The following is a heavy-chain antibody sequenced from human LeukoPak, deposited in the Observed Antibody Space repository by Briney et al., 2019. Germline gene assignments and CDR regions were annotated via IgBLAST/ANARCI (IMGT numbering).Heavy chain of an antibody. V-gene: IGHV3-30-3*01. CDR2: ISSDGFNK. CDR3: ARDPYLPSWAFYFDY. Sequence: GGSLRLSCAASGFTFSSYSMHWVRQAPGKGREWVALISSDGFNKYYADSVKGRFTISRDNSKNALYLQMNSLRPEDTAMYYCARDPYLPSWAFYFDYCGQGTLVTVSS. CDR1: GFTFSSYS. D-gene: IGHD2-2*01. J-gene: IGHJ4*02.